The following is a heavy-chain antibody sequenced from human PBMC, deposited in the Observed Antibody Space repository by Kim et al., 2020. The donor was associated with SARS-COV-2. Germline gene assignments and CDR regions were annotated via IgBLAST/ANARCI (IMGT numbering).Heavy chain of an antibody. D-gene: IGHD3-10*01. Sequence: NSAQKCQGRVSITADESTTTVYMELSSLTSDDTAVYYCARQAGTYFYWFDPWGQGTLVTASS. CDR3: ARQAGTYFYWFDP. J-gene: IGHJ5*02. V-gene: IGHV1-69*01.